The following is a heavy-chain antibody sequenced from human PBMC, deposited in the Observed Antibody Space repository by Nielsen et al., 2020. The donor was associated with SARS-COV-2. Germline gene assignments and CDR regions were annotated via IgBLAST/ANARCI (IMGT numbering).Heavy chain of an antibody. CDR1: GYTFTSYD. V-gene: IGHV1-8*01. D-gene: IGHD2-15*01. J-gene: IGHJ4*02. CDR2: MNPNSGNT. CDR3: ARGTLSHCSGGSCYSRTAGYDY. Sequence: ASVQVSCKASGYTFTSYDINWVRQATGQGREGMGWMNPNSGNTGYAQKFQGRDTMTRNTSISTDYMELSSLRSEDTAVYYCARGTLSHCSGGSCYSRTAGYDYWGQGTLVTVSS.